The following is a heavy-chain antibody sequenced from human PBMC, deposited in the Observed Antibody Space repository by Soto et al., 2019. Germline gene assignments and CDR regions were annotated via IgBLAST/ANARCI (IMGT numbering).Heavy chain of an antibody. Sequence: SETLSLTCTVSGGSISSGGYYWSWIRQHPGKGLEWIGYIYYSGSTYYNPSLKSRVTISVDTSKNQFSLKLSSVTAADTAVYYCAREQVKDSSGYYPAPDAFDIWGQGTMVTVSS. V-gene: IGHV4-31*03. CDR3: AREQVKDSSGYYPAPDAFDI. D-gene: IGHD3-22*01. CDR2: IYYSGST. CDR1: GGSISSGGYY. J-gene: IGHJ3*02.